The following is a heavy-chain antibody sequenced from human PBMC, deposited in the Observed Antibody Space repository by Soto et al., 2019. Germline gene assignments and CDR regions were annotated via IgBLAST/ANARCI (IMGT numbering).Heavy chain of an antibody. J-gene: IGHJ4*02. CDR3: ARRGYSGYDWGWYFDF. CDR1: GFDFRIYE. D-gene: IGHD5-12*01. Sequence: LRLSCEASGFDFRIYEMNWVRQAPGKGLEWLSYIGSTGSTIYYADSVKGRFTISRDDGKNSVYLQMNTLRAEDTAVYYCARRGYSGYDWGWYFDFWGQGTPVTVSS. CDR2: IGSTGSTI. V-gene: IGHV3-48*03.